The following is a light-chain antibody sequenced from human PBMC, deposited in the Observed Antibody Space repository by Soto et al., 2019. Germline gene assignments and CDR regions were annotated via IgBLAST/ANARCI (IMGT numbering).Light chain of an antibody. CDR3: FQDYSYPRT. J-gene: IGKJ1*01. CDR1: QGIRNE. V-gene: IGKV1-6*01. CDR2: AAS. Sequence: AIQMTQSPSSLSAYIGDRVTITCRASQGIRNELGWYQQKPGKAPILLIYAASSLQGGVPSRFSGSGSGTDFTLTISILQPEDFATNYSFQDYSYPRTFGQGTKVEVK.